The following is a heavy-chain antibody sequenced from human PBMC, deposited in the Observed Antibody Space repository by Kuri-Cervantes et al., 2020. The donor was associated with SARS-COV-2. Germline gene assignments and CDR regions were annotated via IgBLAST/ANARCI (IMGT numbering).Heavy chain of an antibody. CDR2: TRNKANSYTT. CDR1: GFTFSDHY. Sequence: GESLKISCAASGFTFSDHYMDWVRQAPGKGLEWVGRTRNKANSYTTEYAASVKGRFTISRDDSKNSLYLQMNSLKTEDTAVYYCARDWGAIFGVATQFDYWGQGTLVTVSS. CDR3: ARDWGAIFGVATQFDY. V-gene: IGHV3-72*01. D-gene: IGHD3-3*01. J-gene: IGHJ4*02.